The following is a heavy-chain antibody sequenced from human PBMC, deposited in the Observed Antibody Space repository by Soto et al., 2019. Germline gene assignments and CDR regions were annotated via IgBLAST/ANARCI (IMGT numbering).Heavy chain of an antibody. Sequence: EVKVIESGGDLIEPGGSLRLSCAASGFKVGSSYVTWFRQAPGEGLEWVSVIVSGGSTHYADSVTGRFTVSRDVSNNTVYLHMSSLRAEDTAVYFCATDSRNVGIGYFDSWGLGTLVTVSS. CDR3: ATDSRNVGIGYFDS. V-gene: IGHV3-53*01. J-gene: IGHJ4*02. D-gene: IGHD1-26*01. CDR2: IVSGGST. CDR1: GFKVGSSY.